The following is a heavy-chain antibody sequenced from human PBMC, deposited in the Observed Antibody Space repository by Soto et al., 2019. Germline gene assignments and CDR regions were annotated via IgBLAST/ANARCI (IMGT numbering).Heavy chain of an antibody. D-gene: IGHD6-19*01. Sequence: QVQLQESGPGLVKPSQTLSLPCTVSGGSISSGGYYWSWIRQHPGKGLEWIGYIYYNGGTYYNPSLKSRDTISVVTSKSQFSLKLSSVTAADTAVYYCARDFTDSSGPTLGMGVWGQGTTVTVSS. V-gene: IGHV4-31*03. CDR2: IYYNGGT. J-gene: IGHJ6*02. CDR1: GGSISSGGYY. CDR3: ARDFTDSSGPTLGMGV.